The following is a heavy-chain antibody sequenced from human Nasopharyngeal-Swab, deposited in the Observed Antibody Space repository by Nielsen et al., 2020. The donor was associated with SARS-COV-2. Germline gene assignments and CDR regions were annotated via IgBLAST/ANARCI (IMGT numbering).Heavy chain of an antibody. V-gene: IGHV4-61*01. CDR3: ARGRQYQLLFIFVEDAFDI. Sequence: SETLSLTCTVSGGSVSSASYYWSWIRQPPGKGLEWIGYIYYSGSTNYNPSLKSRVTISVDTSKNQFSLKLSSVTAADTAVYYCARGRQYQLLFIFVEDAFDIWGQGTMVTVPS. CDR2: IYYSGST. CDR1: GGSVSSASYY. D-gene: IGHD2-2*01. J-gene: IGHJ3*02.